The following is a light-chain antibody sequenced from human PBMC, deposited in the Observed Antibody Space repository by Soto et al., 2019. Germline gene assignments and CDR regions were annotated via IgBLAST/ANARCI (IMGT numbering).Light chain of an antibody. J-gene: IGKJ5*01. Sequence: SVVPGKSVDLGGRGIMSNSNNLAWYQQKLGQAPRLLIYGASTRATGIPARFSGSGSGTEYALGLRSLHSCCTALHICEPHHNWAGITIRQGTRLEI. CDR2: GAS. CDR1: MSNSNN. CDR3: EPHHNWAGIT. V-gene: IGKV3D-15*01.